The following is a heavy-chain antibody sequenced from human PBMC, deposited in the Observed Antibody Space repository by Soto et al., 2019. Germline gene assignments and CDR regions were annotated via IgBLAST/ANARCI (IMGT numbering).Heavy chain of an antibody. V-gene: IGHV3-30-3*01. CDR1: GFTFSSYA. J-gene: IGHJ6*02. CDR3: ARGGITMIVVVNYGMDV. CDR2: ISYDGSNK. D-gene: IGHD3-22*01. Sequence: GGSLRLSCAASGFTFSSYAMHWVRQAPGKGLEWVAVISYDGSNKYYAASVKGRFTISRDNSKNTLYLQMNSLRAEDTAVYYCARGGITMIVVVNYGMDVWGQGTTVTVSS.